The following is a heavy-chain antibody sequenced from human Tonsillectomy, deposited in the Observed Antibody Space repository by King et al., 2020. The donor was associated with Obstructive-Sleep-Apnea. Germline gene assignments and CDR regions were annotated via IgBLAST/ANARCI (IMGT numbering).Heavy chain of an antibody. CDR1: GFIFSDYN. CDR3: ARVGSFLWIDY. D-gene: IGHD2-21*01. Sequence: VQLVEAGGGLVKPGGSLRLSCAASGFIFSDYNIIWIRQAPGKGLEWVSHIRTTSSYTRDADSVQGRFTISRDSAKNPLYLQMNSLRVEDTAVYYCARVGSFLWIDYWGQGTLVTVSS. J-gene: IGHJ4*02. CDR2: IRTTSSYT. V-gene: IGHV3-11*06.